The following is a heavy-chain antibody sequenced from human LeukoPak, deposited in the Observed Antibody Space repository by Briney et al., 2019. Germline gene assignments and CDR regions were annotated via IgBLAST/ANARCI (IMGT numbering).Heavy chain of an antibody. CDR2: ISSSSSYI. D-gene: IGHD2-21*02. J-gene: IGHJ4*02. V-gene: IGHV3-21*01. Sequence: GGSLRLSCAASGFTFSSYSMNWVRQAPGKGLEWVSSISSSSSYIYYADSVKGRFTISRDNAKDSLYLQMNSLRAEDTAVYYCASAYCGGDCYPPGYWGQGTLVTVSS. CDR3: ASAYCGGDCYPPGY. CDR1: GFTFSSYS.